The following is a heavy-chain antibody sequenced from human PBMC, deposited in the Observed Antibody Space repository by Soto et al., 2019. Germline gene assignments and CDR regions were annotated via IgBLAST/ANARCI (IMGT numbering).Heavy chain of an antibody. CDR1: GYTFATYG. V-gene: IGHV1-18*01. CDR3: TRGKSIAGAEGY. D-gene: IGHD6-19*01. Sequence: QVQLVQSGGEVRKPGASVKVSCKASGYTFATYGVSWVRQAPGQGLEGVGWISAINGATSSAQKFQDGVIMTTDTSTGTAFMELRSLRSDDTAIYYCTRGKSIAGAEGYWGQGTRVTVSS. CDR2: ISAINGAT. J-gene: IGHJ4*02.